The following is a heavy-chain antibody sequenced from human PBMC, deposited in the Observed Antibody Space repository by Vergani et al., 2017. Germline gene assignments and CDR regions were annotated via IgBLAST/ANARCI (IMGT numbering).Heavy chain of an antibody. CDR1: GYSFTSYW. CDR2: IYPGDSDT. V-gene: IGHV5-51*01. J-gene: IGHJ4*02. CDR3: ARVTYGAEYYFDY. Sequence: EVPLVLSGAEVKKPGEPLTIPCKVSGYSFTSYWIGWARQLPGKGLEWMGMIYPGDSDTKYSPSFQGQVTISADKSISTAYLQWSSLKASDTAMYYCARVTYGAEYYFDYWGQGTLVTVSS. D-gene: IGHD4-17*01.